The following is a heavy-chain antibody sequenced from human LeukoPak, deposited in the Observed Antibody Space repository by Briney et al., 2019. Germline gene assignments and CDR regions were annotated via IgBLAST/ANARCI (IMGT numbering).Heavy chain of an antibody. CDR2: IWYDGSNK. D-gene: IGHD3-3*01. V-gene: IGHV3-33*01. CDR1: GFTFSSYG. Sequence: SGGSLRLSCAASGFTFSSYGMHWVRQAPGKGLEWVAVIWYDGSNKYYADSVKGRFTISRDNSKNTLYLQMNSLRAEDTAVYYCARDCVVWSGYYYYYYGMDVWGQGTTVTVSS. CDR3: ARDCVVWSGYYYYYYGMDV. J-gene: IGHJ6*02.